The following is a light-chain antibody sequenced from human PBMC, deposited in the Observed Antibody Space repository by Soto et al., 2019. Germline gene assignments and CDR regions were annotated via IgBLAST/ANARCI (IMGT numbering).Light chain of an antibody. J-gene: IGKJ1*01. CDR2: DAS. CDR3: QQYNSYSPWT. CDR1: HSISSG. V-gene: IGKV1-5*01. Sequence: DIQMTQSPSTLSASLGDRVTITCRASHSISSGLAWYQQKPGRAPKVLIYDASSLQSGVPSRFSGSGSGTEFTLTISSLQPEDFAIYYCQQYNSYSPWTFGQGTKVDIK.